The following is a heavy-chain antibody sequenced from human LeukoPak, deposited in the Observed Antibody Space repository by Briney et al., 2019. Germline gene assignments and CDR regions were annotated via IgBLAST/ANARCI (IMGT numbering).Heavy chain of an antibody. V-gene: IGHV4-59*01. Sequence: SETLSLTCTVSGGSISSYHWSWLRQPPGKGLEWIGYIYYSGSTNYNPSLKSRVTISADTSKNQFSLKLSSVTAADTAVYYCARGIQVTTYDQWYYFDYWGQGTLVTVSS. J-gene: IGHJ4*02. CDR1: GGSISSYH. D-gene: IGHD4-17*01. CDR2: IYYSGST. CDR3: ARGIQVTTYDQWYYFDY.